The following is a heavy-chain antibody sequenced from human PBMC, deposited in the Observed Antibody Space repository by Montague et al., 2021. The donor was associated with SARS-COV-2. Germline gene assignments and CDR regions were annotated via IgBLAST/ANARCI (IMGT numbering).Heavy chain of an antibody. V-gene: IGHV4-59*03. CDR3: ARDGDYFEH. CDR1: GGSIRSYY. J-gene: IGHJ4*02. CDR2: TYYDGST. D-gene: IGHD2-21*01. Sequence: SETLSLTCTDYGGSIRSYYWSWIRQTPGKGLEWIGYTYYDGSTNYNPSLKSRVTMSVDSSKNQFSLKLRSVTAADTAVYYCARDGDYFEHWGQGTLVTVSS.